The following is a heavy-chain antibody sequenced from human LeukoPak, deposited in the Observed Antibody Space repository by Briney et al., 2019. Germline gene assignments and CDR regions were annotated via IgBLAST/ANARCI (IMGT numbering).Heavy chain of an antibody. J-gene: IGHJ4*02. Sequence: SVKVSCKASGGTFSSYAISWVRQAPGQGLEWMGGIIPIFGTANYAQKFQGRVTITADESTSTAYMELSSLRSEDTAVYYCARRTSYDFWSGYHFDYWGQGTLVTVSS. CDR2: IIPIFGTA. CDR3: ARRTSYDFWSGYHFDY. V-gene: IGHV1-69*13. CDR1: GGTFSSYA. D-gene: IGHD3-3*01.